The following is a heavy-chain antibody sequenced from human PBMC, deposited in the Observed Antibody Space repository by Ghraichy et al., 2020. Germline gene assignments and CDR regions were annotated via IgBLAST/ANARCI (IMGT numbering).Heavy chain of an antibody. J-gene: IGHJ6*02. V-gene: IGHV3-21*01. CDR3: ARDRYDILTGYYGNYYYGMDV. CDR1: GFTFSSYS. Sequence: GGSLRLSCAASGFTFSSYSMNWVRQAPGKGLEWVSSISSSSSYIYYADSVKGRFTISRDNAKNSLYLQMNSLRAEDTAVYYCARDRYDILTGYYGNYYYGMDVWGQGTTVTVSS. CDR2: ISSSSSYI. D-gene: IGHD3-9*01.